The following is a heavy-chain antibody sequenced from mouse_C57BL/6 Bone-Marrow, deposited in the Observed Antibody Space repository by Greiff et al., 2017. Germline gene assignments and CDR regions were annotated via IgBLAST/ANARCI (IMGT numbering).Heavy chain of an antibody. CDR3: ARKGLLGAMDY. J-gene: IGHJ4*01. Sequence: EVQRVESGGGLVKPGGSLKLSCAASGFTFSSYTMSWVRQTPEKRLEWVATISGGGGNIYYPDSVKGRFTISRDNAKNTLYLQMSSLRSEDTALYYCARKGLLGAMDYWGQGTSVTVSS. D-gene: IGHD1-1*01. V-gene: IGHV5-9*01. CDR2: ISGGGGNI. CDR1: GFTFSSYT.